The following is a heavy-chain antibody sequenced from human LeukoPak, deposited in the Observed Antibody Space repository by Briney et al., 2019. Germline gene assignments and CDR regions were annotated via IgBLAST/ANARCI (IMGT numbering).Heavy chain of an antibody. CDR3: AKYQSGSGYDY. CDR1: GFTFSSYA. Sequence: GGSLRLSCAASGFTFSSYAMSWVRQAPGKGLEWVSGITNGGFGTYYAQSVKGRFTISRDNSKNTLYLQMSSLGAEDTALYYCAKYQSGSGYDYWGQGTLVTVSS. J-gene: IGHJ4*02. V-gene: IGHV3-23*01. CDR2: ITNGGFGT. D-gene: IGHD5-12*01.